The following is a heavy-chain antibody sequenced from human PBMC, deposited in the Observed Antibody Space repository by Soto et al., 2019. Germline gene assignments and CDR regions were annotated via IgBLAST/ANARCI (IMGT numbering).Heavy chain of an antibody. J-gene: IGHJ6*03. CDR1: GGSISSYY. D-gene: IGHD2-2*01. CDR2: IYYSGST. Sequence: PAESLSLTCTVSGGSISSYYWSWIWQPPGKGLEWIGYIYYSGSTNYNPSLKSRVTISVDTSKNQFSLKLSSVTAADTAVYYCARDAYCSSTSCYAGYYYYMDVWGKGTTVTVSS. CDR3: ARDAYCSSTSCYAGYYYYMDV. V-gene: IGHV4-59*01.